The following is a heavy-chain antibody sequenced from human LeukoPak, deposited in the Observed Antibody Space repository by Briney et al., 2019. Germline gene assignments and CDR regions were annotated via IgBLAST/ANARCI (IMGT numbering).Heavy chain of an antibody. Sequence: GGSLRLSCAASGFTFSSYGMHWVRQAPGKGLEWVAFIRYDGSNKYYADSVKGRFTISRDNSKNTLYLQMNSLRAEDTAVYYCAKPRDSILYYYYYMDVWGKGITVTVSS. D-gene: IGHD2-21*02. CDR2: IRYDGSNK. CDR3: AKPRDSILYYYYYMDV. J-gene: IGHJ6*03. V-gene: IGHV3-30*02. CDR1: GFTFSSYG.